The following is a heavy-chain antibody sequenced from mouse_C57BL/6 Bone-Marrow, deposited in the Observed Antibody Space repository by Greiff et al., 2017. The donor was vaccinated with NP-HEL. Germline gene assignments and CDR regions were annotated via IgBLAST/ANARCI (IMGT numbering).Heavy chain of an antibody. CDR2: IDPSDSYT. Sequence: VQLQQPGAELVMPGASVKLSCKASGYTFTSYWMHWVKQRPGQGLEWIGEIDPSDSYTNYNQKFKGKSTLTVDTSSSTAYMQLSSLTSGDSAVDYCARRDYGWYFDGWGTGTTVTVSS. J-gene: IGHJ1*03. CDR3: ARRDYGWYFDG. D-gene: IGHD1-1*01. V-gene: IGHV1-69*01. CDR1: GYTFTSYW.